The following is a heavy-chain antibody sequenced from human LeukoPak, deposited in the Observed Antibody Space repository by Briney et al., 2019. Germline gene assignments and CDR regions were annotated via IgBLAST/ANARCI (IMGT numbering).Heavy chain of an antibody. CDR3: ARGAHYSFDY. J-gene: IGHJ4*02. CDR2: INPNTGDT. CDR1: GYTFTGYH. D-gene: IGHD2-21*01. Sequence: ASVKVSCMASGYTFTGYHMHWVRQAPGQGLEWMGWINPNTGDTNYAQKFQGRVTMTRDTSSSTVFMDLSSLRSDDTAVYYCARGAHYSFDYWGQGTLVTVSS. V-gene: IGHV1-2*02.